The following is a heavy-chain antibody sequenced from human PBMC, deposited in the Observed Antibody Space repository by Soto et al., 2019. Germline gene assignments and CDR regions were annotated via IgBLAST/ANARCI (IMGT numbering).Heavy chain of an antibody. CDR3: ARPPGYGLYYFDY. V-gene: IGHV4-39*01. D-gene: IGHD5-18*01. Sequence: QLQLQESGPGLVKPSETLSLTCTVSGGSISSSSYYWGWIRQPPGKGLEWIGSIYYSGSTYYNPSLKSRVTISVDTSKNQFSLKLSSVTAADTAVYYCARPPGYGLYYFDYWGQGTLVTVSS. J-gene: IGHJ4*02. CDR2: IYYSGST. CDR1: GGSISSSSYY.